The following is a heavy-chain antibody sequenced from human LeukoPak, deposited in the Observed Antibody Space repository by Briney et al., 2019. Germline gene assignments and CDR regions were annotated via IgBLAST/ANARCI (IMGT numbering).Heavy chain of an antibody. V-gene: IGHV3-23*01. CDR1: AFIFSISA. CDR3: AKSPDLLLCGGRFDY. Sequence: GGSLRLSCAVSAFIFSISAITSVRQAPGKGLEWVAGISASATNTYYADSVKGQFTISRDNSKKTLFLQMNNLRVDDTGKYFCAKSPDLLLCGGRFDYWGQGTLVTVSS. D-gene: IGHD2-21*01. J-gene: IGHJ4*02. CDR2: ISASATNT.